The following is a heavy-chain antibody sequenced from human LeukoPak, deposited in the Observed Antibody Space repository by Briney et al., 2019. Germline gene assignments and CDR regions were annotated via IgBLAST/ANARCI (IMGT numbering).Heavy chain of an antibody. CDR3: ASAVAGRRFYFDY. CDR2: INPSGGST. CDR1: GYTFTSYY. Sequence: ASVKVSCKASGYTFTSYYMHWVRQAPGQGLEWMGIINPSGGSTSYAQKFQGRVAMTRDTSTSTVYMELSSLRSEDTAVYYCASAVAGRRFYFDYWGQGTLVAVSS. D-gene: IGHD6-19*01. V-gene: IGHV1-46*01. J-gene: IGHJ4*02.